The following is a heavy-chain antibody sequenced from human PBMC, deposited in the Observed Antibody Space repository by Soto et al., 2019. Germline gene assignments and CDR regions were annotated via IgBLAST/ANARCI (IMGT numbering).Heavy chain of an antibody. CDR1: GFTFSTYV. J-gene: IGHJ4*02. CDR3: AKAEGWWSYRSFDY. V-gene: IGHV3-23*01. CDR2: ISGSASGT. Sequence: EVQLLESGGGLVQPGGSLRLSCAASGFTFSTYVMSWVRQAPGKGLEWVSSISGSASGTYYADSVKGRFTISRDNPRNTLFLQMSGLRAEDTAVYYCAKAEGWWSYRSFDYWGQGALVTVSS. D-gene: IGHD3-16*02.